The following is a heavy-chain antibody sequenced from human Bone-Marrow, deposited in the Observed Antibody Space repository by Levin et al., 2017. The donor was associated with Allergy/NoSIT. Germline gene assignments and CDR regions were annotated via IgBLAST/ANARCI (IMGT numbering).Heavy chain of an antibody. CDR1: GASISSGSYY. CDR2: IYTNGDT. Sequence: PSETLSLTCTVSGASISSGSYYWTWIRQPAGKGLEWIGRIYTNGDTNYSPSLKSRVSISFDRSINHFSLKVTSVTAADTAMYYCAGDSGFSSILDSWGQGTLVTVSS. CDR3: AGDSGFSSILDS. J-gene: IGHJ4*02. D-gene: IGHD6-13*01. V-gene: IGHV4-61*02.